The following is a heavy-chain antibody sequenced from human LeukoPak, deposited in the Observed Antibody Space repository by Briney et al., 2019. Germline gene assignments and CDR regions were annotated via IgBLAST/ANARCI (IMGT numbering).Heavy chain of an antibody. V-gene: IGHV3-64D*06. Sequence: GGSLRLSCAASGFTFSSYSMNWVRQAPGKGLEYVSGITGNGVSTYYADSVRGRFTISRDNSRNTLYLQMSSLRTEDTAVYFCVNDYCGADCHLWGQGTLVTVSS. J-gene: IGHJ4*02. D-gene: IGHD2-21*02. CDR3: VNDYCGADCHL. CDR2: ITGNGVST. CDR1: GFTFSSYS.